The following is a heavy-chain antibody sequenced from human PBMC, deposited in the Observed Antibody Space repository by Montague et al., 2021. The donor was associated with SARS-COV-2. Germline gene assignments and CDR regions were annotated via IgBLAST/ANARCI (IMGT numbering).Heavy chain of an antibody. V-gene: IGHV3-23*01. J-gene: IGHJ4*02. CDR1: GFTFSNYG. Sequence: SLRLSCAASGFTFSNYGMRWVRQAPGKGLEWVSLISDTGANTHYADSVKGRFTISRDNSKNTVLLQMNSLRAEDTAVYYCAKSTHYYASGTYYNTYYFDHWGQGTLVTVSS. D-gene: IGHD3-10*01. CDR2: ISDTGANT. CDR3: AKSTHYYASGTYYNTYYFDH.